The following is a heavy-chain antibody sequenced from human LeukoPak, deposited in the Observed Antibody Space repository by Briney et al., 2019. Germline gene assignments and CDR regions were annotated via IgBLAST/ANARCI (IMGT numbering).Heavy chain of an antibody. J-gene: IGHJ4*02. CDR1: GYTFTGYY. Sequence: ASVKISCKVSGYTFTGYYIHWVRLAPGQGLQWMGWINSNSGGTNYAQKFQGRVTMTRDTSISTAYMDLSSLISDDTAVYYCARDRGPEWWGSFDCWGQGTLVTVSS. CDR3: ARDRGPEWWGSFDC. D-gene: IGHD3-16*01. CDR2: INSNSGGT. V-gene: IGHV1-2*02.